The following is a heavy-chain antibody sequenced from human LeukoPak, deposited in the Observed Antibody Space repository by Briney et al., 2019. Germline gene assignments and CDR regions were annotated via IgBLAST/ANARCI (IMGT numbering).Heavy chain of an antibody. V-gene: IGHV3-7*01. Sequence: GGSLRLSCAASGFTFSSYRMSWVRQAPGKGLEWVANIKQDGSEKYYVDSVKGRFTISRDNAKNSLYLQMNSLRAEDTAVYYCARWGYDFWSGYNGRTLDYWGQGTLVTVSS. CDR1: GFTFSSYR. CDR2: IKQDGSEK. J-gene: IGHJ4*02. CDR3: ARWGYDFWSGYNGRTLDY. D-gene: IGHD3-3*01.